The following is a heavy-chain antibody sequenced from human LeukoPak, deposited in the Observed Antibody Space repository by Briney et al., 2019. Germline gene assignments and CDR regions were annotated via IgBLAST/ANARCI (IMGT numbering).Heavy chain of an antibody. CDR1: GGSISSYY. CDR3: AREDDAYLD. V-gene: IGHV4-59*01. Sequence: PSETLSLTCTVSGGSISSYYWSWIRQPPVKGLEWIGYIYYSGGTNYNPSLKSRVTISVDTSKNQFSLKLSSVTAADTAVYYCAREDDAYLDWGQGTLVTVSS. J-gene: IGHJ1*01. D-gene: IGHD1-1*01. CDR2: IYYSGGT.